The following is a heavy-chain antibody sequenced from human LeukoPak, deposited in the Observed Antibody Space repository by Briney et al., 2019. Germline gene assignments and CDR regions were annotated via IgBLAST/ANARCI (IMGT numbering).Heavy chain of an antibody. D-gene: IGHD3-3*01. CDR3: AVGVALGWAPFDY. CDR2: IYYSGGT. CDR1: GGSISSSSYS. Sequence: SETLSLTCTVSGGSISSSSYSWGWIRQPPGKGLEWIGTIYYSGGTYYNPSLKSRVTISVDTSKNQFSLKLSSVTAADTAVYYCAVGVALGWAPFDYWGQGTLVTVSS. V-gene: IGHV4-39*07. J-gene: IGHJ4*02.